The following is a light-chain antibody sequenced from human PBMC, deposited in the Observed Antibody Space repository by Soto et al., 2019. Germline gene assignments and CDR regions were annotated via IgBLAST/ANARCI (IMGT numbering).Light chain of an antibody. CDR3: QQYNNWPRT. CDR2: GAS. J-gene: IGKJ1*01. CDR1: QSVSSN. Sequence: EILMTQSPAALSVSPGERATLSCRASQSVSSNFAWYQQKPGQAPRLLIYGASTRATGVPARFSGSGSGTEFTLTISRLQSEDFAFYYCQQYNNWPRTFGQGTTVE. V-gene: IGKV3-15*01.